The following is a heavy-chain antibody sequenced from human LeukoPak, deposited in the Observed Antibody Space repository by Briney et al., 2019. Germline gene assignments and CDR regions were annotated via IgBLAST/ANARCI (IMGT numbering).Heavy chain of an antibody. CDR1: GFTFSSYA. V-gene: IGHV3-64*01. Sequence: GGSLRLSCAASGFTFSSYAMHWVRQAPGKGLEYVSAISSNGGSTYYANSVKGRFTISRDNSKNTLYLQMGSLRAEDMAVYYCAREGIAVAGLTLYYYYYYMDVWGKGTTVTISS. CDR2: ISSNGGST. J-gene: IGHJ6*03. CDR3: AREGIAVAGLTLYYYYYYMDV. D-gene: IGHD6-19*01.